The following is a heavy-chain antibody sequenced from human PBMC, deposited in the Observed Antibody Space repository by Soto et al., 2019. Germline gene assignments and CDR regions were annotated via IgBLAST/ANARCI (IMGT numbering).Heavy chain of an antibody. Sequence: GGSLTLSCAASGFTFNIYAMSWVRQAPGGGLQWVSSIVGWVDDTNYADSVRGRFTISRNNSKKMVFLQMNSLRTDDTAVYYCAKDRMDHNAVWDPFDVWGPGTVVTVSS. J-gene: IGHJ3*01. D-gene: IGHD1-20*01. CDR2: IVGWVDDT. CDR3: AKDRMDHNAVWDPFDV. CDR1: GFTFNIYA. V-gene: IGHV3-23*01.